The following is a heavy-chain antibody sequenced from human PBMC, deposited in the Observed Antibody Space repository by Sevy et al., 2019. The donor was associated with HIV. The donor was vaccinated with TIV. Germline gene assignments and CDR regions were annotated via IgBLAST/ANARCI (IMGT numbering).Heavy chain of an antibody. CDR3: ARARITVTTLNWFDP. D-gene: IGHD4-17*01. CDR1: GYTFSSYG. CDR2: ISAYNGNT. V-gene: IGHV1-18*01. J-gene: IGHJ5*02. Sequence: ASVKVSCKASGYTFSSYGITWVRQAPGQGLEWMGWISAYNGNTNYAQKLQGRVTLTTDTSTNTAYMELRSLRSYDTAVYYCARARITVTTLNWFDPWGQGTLVTVSS.